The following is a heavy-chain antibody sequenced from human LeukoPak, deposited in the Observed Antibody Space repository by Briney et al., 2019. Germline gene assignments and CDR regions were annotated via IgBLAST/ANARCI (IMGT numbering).Heavy chain of an antibody. CDR1: GGTSSSYA. Sequence: SVKVSCKASGGTSSSYAISWVRQAPGQGLEWMGRIIPILGIANYAQKFQGRVTITADKSTSTAYMELSSLRSEDTAVYYCARLTTVTTGYMDVWGKGTTVTVSS. D-gene: IGHD4-17*01. CDR3: ARLTTVTTGYMDV. J-gene: IGHJ6*03. V-gene: IGHV1-69*04. CDR2: IIPILGIA.